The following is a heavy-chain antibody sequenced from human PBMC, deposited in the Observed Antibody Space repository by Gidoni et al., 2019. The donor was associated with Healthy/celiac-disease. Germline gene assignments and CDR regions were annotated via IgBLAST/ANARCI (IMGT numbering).Heavy chain of an antibody. Sequence: QVQLQESGPGLVKPSETLSLTCTVSGGSISSYYWSWIRQPPGKGLEWIGYIYYSGSTNYNPSLKSRVTISVDTSKNQFSLKLSSVTAADTAVYYCARDRGDIVVVVAATKVYTAVGYFDYWGQGTLVTVSS. CDR1: GGSISSYY. V-gene: IGHV4-59*01. J-gene: IGHJ4*02. D-gene: IGHD2-15*01. CDR2: IYYSGST. CDR3: ARDRGDIVVVVAATKVYTAVGYFDY.